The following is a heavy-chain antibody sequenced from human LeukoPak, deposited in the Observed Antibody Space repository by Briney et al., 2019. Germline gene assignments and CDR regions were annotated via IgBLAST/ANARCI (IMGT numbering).Heavy chain of an antibody. Sequence: ASVKVSYKASGYTFTGYYMHWVRQASGQGLEWMGWINPNSGGTNYAQKFQGWVTMTRDTSISTAYMELSRLRSDDTAVYYCARGYCSGGSCYYEGFGYWGQGTLVTVSS. CDR1: GYTFTGYY. V-gene: IGHV1-2*04. CDR3: ARGYCSGGSCYYEGFGY. J-gene: IGHJ4*02. CDR2: INPNSGGT. D-gene: IGHD2-15*01.